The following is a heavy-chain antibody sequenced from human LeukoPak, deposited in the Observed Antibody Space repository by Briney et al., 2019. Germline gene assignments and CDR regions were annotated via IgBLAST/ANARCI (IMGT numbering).Heavy chain of an antibody. V-gene: IGHV3-23*01. CDR2: ISGSGGST. D-gene: IGHD5-24*01. J-gene: IGHJ4*02. CDR1: GFTFSSYA. Sequence: PGGSLRLSCAASGFTFSSYAMSWVRQAPGKGLEWVSLISGSGGSTYYPDSVKGRFPVSRDNSKNTLHLQMNSLRAEDTAIYYCAAGRDDYRPYYCDSWGQGTLVSVSS. CDR3: AAGRDDYRPYYCDS.